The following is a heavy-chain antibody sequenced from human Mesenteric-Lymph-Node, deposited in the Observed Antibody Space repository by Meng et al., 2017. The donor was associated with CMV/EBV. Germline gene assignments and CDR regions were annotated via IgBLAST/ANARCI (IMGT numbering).Heavy chain of an antibody. CDR3: ARHQRWLKSEGGFNY. Sequence: QLQQWGAGLLNPSEPLYLTCAVYGGSFSGYYWSWIRQPPGKGLEWIGEINHSGSTNYNPSLKSRVNISVDTSKDQFSLKLSSVTAADTAVYYCARHQRWLKSEGGFNYWGQGTLVTVSS. CDR1: GGSFSGYY. CDR2: INHSGST. V-gene: IGHV4-34*01. D-gene: IGHD4-23*01. J-gene: IGHJ4*02.